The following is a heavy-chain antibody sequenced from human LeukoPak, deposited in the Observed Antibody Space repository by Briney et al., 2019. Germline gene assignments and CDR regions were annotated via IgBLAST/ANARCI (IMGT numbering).Heavy chain of an antibody. J-gene: IGHJ4*02. CDR3: ARGITMAN. CDR2: IKQDGSER. Sequence: PGGSLRLSCAASGFTFSSYSMNWVRQAPGKGLEWVANIKQDGSERDYVDSVKGRFTISRDDAKNSLYPQMNSLRAEDTAVYYCARGITMANWGQGTLVTVSS. CDR1: GFTFSSYS. V-gene: IGHV3-7*04. D-gene: IGHD3-10*01.